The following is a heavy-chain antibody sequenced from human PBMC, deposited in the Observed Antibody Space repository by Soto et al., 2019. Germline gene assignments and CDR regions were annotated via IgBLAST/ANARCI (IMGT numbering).Heavy chain of an antibody. J-gene: IGHJ4*02. CDR1: SYSFADFG. V-gene: IGHV1-18*01. D-gene: IGHD4-17*01. CDR3: ARVKDYGDYEDPFDY. CDR2: ISAYNGNT. Sequence: ASVKVSCKASSYSFADFGVNWVRQAPGQGLEWMGWISAYNGNTNYAQKLQGRVTMTTDTSTSTAYMELRSLRSDDTAVYYCARVKDYGDYEDPFDYWGQGTLVTVSS.